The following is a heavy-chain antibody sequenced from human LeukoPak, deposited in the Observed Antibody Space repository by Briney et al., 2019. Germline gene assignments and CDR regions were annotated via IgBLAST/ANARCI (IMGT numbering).Heavy chain of an antibody. CDR1: GYTFTGYY. Sequence: ASVKVSCKASGYTFTGYYMHWVRQAPGQGLEWMGWINPNSGGTNYAQKFQGRVTMTRDTSISTAYMELSRLRSDDTAVCYCARVHQSVYYYDSSGYFNFDYWGQGTPVTVSS. D-gene: IGHD3-22*01. CDR2: INPNSGGT. V-gene: IGHV1-2*02. CDR3: ARVHQSVYYYDSSGYFNFDY. J-gene: IGHJ4*02.